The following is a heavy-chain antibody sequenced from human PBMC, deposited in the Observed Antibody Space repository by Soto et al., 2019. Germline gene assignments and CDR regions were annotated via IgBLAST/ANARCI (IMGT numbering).Heavy chain of an antibody. CDR2: INSDASTT. CDR3: ARGPSGWFGYDY. J-gene: IGHJ4*02. Sequence: EVQLVESGGGLVQPGGSLRLSCAASGFTFSTSWMHWVRQAAGKGLVWVSRINSDASTTNYADSVKGRFTIYRDNAKNTLYLQMDSLTAEDTAVYYCARGPSGWFGYDYWGQGTLVTVSS. D-gene: IGHD6-19*01. CDR1: GFTFSTSW. V-gene: IGHV3-74*01.